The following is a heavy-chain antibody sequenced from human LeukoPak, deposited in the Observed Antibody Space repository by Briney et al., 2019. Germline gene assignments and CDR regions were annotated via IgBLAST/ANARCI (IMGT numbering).Heavy chain of an antibody. V-gene: IGHV3-30*02. CDR3: AKDHGSGWLYYFDY. CDR1: GVTFSIYV. J-gene: IGHJ4*02. D-gene: IGHD6-19*01. Sequence: PGGSLRLSCAASGVTFSIYVMHSGRQAPGTGLEWVAFIRYDGSNKYYADSVKGRFTISRDNSKNTLYLQMNSLRAEDTAVYYCAKDHGSGWLYYFDYWGQGTLVTVS. CDR2: IRYDGSNK.